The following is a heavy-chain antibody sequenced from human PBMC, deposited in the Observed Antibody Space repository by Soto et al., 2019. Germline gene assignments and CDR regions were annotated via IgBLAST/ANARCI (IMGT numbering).Heavy chain of an antibody. V-gene: IGHV4-59*01. D-gene: IGHD2-2*01. CDR1: SDSISSDY. J-gene: IGHJ6*02. CDR3: ARVFSTSTWNFYYAMDV. Sequence: SETLSLTCTVSSDSISSDYWSWIRQPPGKGLEWIGYVYYSGSTNYNPSLESRVTISVDTSKNQFYLKVSSVTAADTAVYYCARVFSTSTWNFYYAMDVWGQGTTVTVSS. CDR2: VYYSGST.